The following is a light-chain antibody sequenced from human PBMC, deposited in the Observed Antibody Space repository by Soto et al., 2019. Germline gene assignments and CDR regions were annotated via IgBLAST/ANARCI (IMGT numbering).Light chain of an antibody. CDR2: GAS. CDR1: QSVSSSY. V-gene: IGKV3-20*01. J-gene: IGKJ2*01. Sequence: EIVLTQSPGTLSLSPGERATLSCRASQSVSSSYLAWYQQKPGQAPRLLIYGASSRATGILDRFSGSGSGTDFTLTISSLEPEDFAEYYCQQYGSSPPYTCGQGTKLEIK. CDR3: QQYGSSPPYT.